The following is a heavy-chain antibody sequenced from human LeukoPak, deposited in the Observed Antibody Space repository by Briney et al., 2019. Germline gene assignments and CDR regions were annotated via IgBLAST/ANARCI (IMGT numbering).Heavy chain of an antibody. D-gene: IGHD7-27*01. Sequence: PGRSLRLSCAASGFTFDDYAMHWVRQAPGKGLEWVSGISWNSGSIGYADSVKGRFTISRDNAKNSLYLQMNSLRAEDTALYYCATRLTGDAFDIWGQGTMVTVSS. CDR1: GFTFDDYA. CDR2: ISWNSGSI. J-gene: IGHJ3*02. V-gene: IGHV3-9*01. CDR3: ATRLTGDAFDI.